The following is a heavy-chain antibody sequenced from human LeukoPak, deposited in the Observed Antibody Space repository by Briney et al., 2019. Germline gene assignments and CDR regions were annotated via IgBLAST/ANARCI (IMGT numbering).Heavy chain of an antibody. CDR2: IYPGDSDT. CDR3: ARLITASSSSDY. CDR1: GYSFTSYW. D-gene: IGHD6-6*01. J-gene: IGHJ4*02. Sequence: GESLQISCQGSGYSFTSYWIGWVRQMPGKGLEWMGIIYPGDSDTRYSPSFQGQVTISADKSISTAYLQWGSLKASDTAMYYCARLITASSSSDYWGQGTLVTVSS. V-gene: IGHV5-51*01.